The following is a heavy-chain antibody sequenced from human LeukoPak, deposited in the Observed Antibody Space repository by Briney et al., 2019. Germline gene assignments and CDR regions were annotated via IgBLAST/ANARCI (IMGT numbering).Heavy chain of an antibody. CDR2: IYYSGST. V-gene: IGHV4-39*01. J-gene: IGHJ4*02. CDR1: GGSISSSSYY. D-gene: IGHD6-19*01. CDR3: ARHLTSEYSSGWYYVDY. Sequence: SETLSLTCTVSGGSISSSSYYWGWIRQPPGKGLEWIGSIYYSGSTYHNPSLKSRVTISVDTSKNQFSLKLSSVTAADTAVYYCARHLTSEYSSGWYYVDYWGQGTLVTVSS.